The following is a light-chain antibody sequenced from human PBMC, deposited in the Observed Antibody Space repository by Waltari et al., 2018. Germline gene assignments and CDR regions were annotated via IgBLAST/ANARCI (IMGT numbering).Light chain of an antibody. Sequence: SSELTQPPSVSVSPGQTAKITCSGDALPRQYVYWYQQKPGQAPVLLIYKDSERPSGIPERFSGSSSGTIVALTISGVQAEDEADYYCQSADTSDTWLFGGGTELTVL. J-gene: IGLJ3*02. V-gene: IGLV3-25*03. CDR3: QSADTSDTWL. CDR2: KDS. CDR1: ALPRQY.